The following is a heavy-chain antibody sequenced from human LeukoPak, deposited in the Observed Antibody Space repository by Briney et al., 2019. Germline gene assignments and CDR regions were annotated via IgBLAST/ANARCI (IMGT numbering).Heavy chain of an antibody. D-gene: IGHD3-10*01. V-gene: IGHV3-23*01. CDR3: ANDIVRGPFDY. Sequence: GGSLRLSCAASGFTFSSYAMSWVRQAPGKGLEWVSAISGSGGSTFYADSVKGRFTISRDNSKNTLYLQMNSLRAEDTAVYYCANDIVRGPFDYWGQGTLVTVSS. CDR2: ISGSGGST. J-gene: IGHJ4*02. CDR1: GFTFSSYA.